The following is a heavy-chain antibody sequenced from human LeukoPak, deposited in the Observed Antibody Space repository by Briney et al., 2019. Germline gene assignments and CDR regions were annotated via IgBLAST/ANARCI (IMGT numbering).Heavy chain of an antibody. D-gene: IGHD6-6*01. V-gene: IGHV1-18*01. CDR3: ARGPSTVATRQHF. CDR2: ISANNGHT. J-gene: IGHJ4*02. CDR1: GYTFTNYG. Sequence: ASLKVSCKTSGYTFTNYGINWVRQAPGQGLEWMGWISANNGHTNYAQKFQGRVTMTTDTSTTTAYMELRGLRSDDTAMYYCARGPSTVATRQHFWGQGTLVTVSS.